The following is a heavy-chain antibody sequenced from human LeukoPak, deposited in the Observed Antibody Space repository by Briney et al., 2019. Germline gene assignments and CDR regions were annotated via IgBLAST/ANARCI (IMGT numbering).Heavy chain of an antibody. CDR2: IYYSGST. Sequence: SETLSLTCTVSGGSISSSSYYWGWIRQPPGKGLEWIGSIYYSGSTYNNPSLKSRVTISVDTSKNQFSLKLSSVTAADTAVYYCARVPAGTRAFDIWGQGTMVTVSS. J-gene: IGHJ3*02. D-gene: IGHD6-13*01. CDR3: ARVPAGTRAFDI. V-gene: IGHV4-39*07. CDR1: GGSISSSSYY.